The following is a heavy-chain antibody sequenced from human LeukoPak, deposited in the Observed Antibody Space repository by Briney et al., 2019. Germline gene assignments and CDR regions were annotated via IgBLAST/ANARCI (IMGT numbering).Heavy chain of an antibody. D-gene: IGHD6-13*01. J-gene: IGHJ4*02. Sequence: PGGSLRLSCSASGFTFSAYTMNWVRQAPGQGLEWVSGISSSGGSTSYADSVKGRFTISRDNSKNTLYLQMNSLRAEDTAVYYCANPRDSSTWYTFDYWGQGTLVTVSS. CDR3: ANPRDSSTWYTFDY. CDR2: ISSSGGST. V-gene: IGHV3-23*01. CDR1: GFTFSAYT.